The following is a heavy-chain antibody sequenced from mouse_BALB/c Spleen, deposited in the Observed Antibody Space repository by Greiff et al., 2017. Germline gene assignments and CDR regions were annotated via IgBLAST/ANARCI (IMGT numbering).Heavy chain of an antibody. CDR2: INPSTGYT. V-gene: IGHV1-7*01. D-gene: IGHD1-1*01. CDR1: GYTFTSYW. J-gene: IGHJ2*01. CDR3: ARFITTVVNYFDY. Sequence: QVQLKESGAELAKPGASVKMSCKASGYTFTSYWMHWVKQRPGQGLEWIGYINPSTGYTEYNQKFKDKATLTADKSSSTAYMQLSSLTSEDSAVYYCARFITTVVNYFDYWGQGTTLTVSS.